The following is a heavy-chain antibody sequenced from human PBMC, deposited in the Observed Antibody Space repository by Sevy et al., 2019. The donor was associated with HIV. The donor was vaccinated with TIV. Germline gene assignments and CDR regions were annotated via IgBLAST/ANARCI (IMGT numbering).Heavy chain of an antibody. Sequence: GGSLRLSCAASGFTFRTHWMTWVRQAPGKGLEWVANINQDGSGKSYVDAVKGRFTISRDDAKNSLYLQMNCLRVEDTAMYCCASDYSWGQGTLVTVSS. V-gene: IGHV3-7*01. CDR2: INQDGSGK. CDR1: GFTFRTHW. CDR3: ASDYS. J-gene: IGHJ4*02.